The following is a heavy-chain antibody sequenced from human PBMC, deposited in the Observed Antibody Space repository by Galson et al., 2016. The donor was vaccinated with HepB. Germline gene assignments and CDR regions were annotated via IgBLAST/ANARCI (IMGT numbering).Heavy chain of an antibody. CDR1: GNIFTGYY. D-gene: IGHD4-17*01. J-gene: IGHJ4*02. V-gene: IGHV1-2*02. CDR3: AGFVDYDEAVY. CDR2: INPNRGTT. Sequence: SVKVSCKASGNIFTGYYIHWVRQAPGQGLEWMGWINPNRGTTNYAQKFQGRVTMTRDTFISTAYMELNGVRFDDTAVYYCAGFVDYDEAVYWGQGTLVTVSS.